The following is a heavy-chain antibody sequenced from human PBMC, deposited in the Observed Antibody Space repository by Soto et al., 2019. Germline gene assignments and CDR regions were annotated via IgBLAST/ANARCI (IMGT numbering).Heavy chain of an antibody. CDR2: INPNSGGT. J-gene: IGHJ5*02. CDR1: GYTFTGYY. CDR3: ARGATVAAGTSAVIAIPGNWFDP. Sequence: ASVKVSCKASGYTFTGYYMHWVRQAPGQGLEWMGWINPNSGGTNYAQKFQGWVTMTRDTSISTAYMELSRLRSDDTAVYYCARGATVAAGTSAVIAIPGNWFDPWGQGTLVTVSS. D-gene: IGHD2-21*01. V-gene: IGHV1-2*04.